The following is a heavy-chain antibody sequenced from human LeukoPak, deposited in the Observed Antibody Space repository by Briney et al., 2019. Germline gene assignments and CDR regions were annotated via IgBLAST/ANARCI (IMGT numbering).Heavy chain of an antibody. CDR1: GLTFSSYA. CDR3: ARALERYYYDSSGYYAHFDY. V-gene: IGHV3-23*01. J-gene: IGHJ4*02. Sequence: GGSLRLSCAASGLTFSSYAMSWVRQAPGKGLEWVSAISGSGGSTYYADSVKGRFTISRDNSKNTLYLQMNSLTAADTAVYYCARALERYYYDSSGYYAHFDYWGQGTLVTVSS. CDR2: ISGSGGST. D-gene: IGHD3-22*01.